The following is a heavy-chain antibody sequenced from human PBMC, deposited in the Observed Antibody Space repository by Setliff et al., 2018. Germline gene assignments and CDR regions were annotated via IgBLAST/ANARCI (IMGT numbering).Heavy chain of an antibody. Sequence: SETLSLTCTVSGGSISSGSYYWSWIRQPAGKGLEWIGHIYTSGSTNYNPSLKSRVTISVDTSKNQFSLKLSSVTAADTAVYYCARDQDFWSGYYRASHYMDVWGKGTTVTVSS. CDR2: IYTSGST. CDR1: GGSISSGSYY. CDR3: ARDQDFWSGYYRASHYMDV. V-gene: IGHV4-61*09. J-gene: IGHJ6*03. D-gene: IGHD3-3*01.